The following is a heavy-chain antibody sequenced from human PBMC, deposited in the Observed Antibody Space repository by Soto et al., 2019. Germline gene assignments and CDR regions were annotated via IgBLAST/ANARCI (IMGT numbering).Heavy chain of an antibody. D-gene: IGHD3-22*01. Sequence: GESLKISCKGSGYSFAGYWITWVRQKPGKGLEWMGRIDPSDSQTYYSPSFRGHVTTSVTKSITTVFLQWSSLRASDTAMYYCARQIYDSDTGPNFQYYFDSWGQGTPVTGSS. CDR1: GYSFAGYW. CDR3: ARQIYDSDTGPNFQYYFDS. J-gene: IGHJ4*02. CDR2: IDPSDSQT. V-gene: IGHV5-10-1*01.